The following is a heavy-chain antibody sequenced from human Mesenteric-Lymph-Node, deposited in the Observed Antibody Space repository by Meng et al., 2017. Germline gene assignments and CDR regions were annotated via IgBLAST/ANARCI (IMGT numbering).Heavy chain of an antibody. D-gene: IGHD1-1*01. J-gene: IGHJ5*02. CDR3: ARTWNDEVLCDP. Sequence: ASVKVSCKPSGYTFTGYYMHWVRQAPGQGLEWMGWINPNSGGTNYAQTFQGRVTMTRDTSISTAYMELSRLRSDDTAVYYCARTWNDEVLCDPWGQGTLVTVSS. V-gene: IGHV1-2*02. CDR1: GYTFTGYY. CDR2: INPNSGGT.